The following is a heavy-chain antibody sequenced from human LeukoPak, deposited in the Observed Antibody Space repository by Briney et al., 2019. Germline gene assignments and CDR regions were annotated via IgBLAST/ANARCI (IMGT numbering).Heavy chain of an antibody. CDR2: MYYSGSA. J-gene: IGHJ6*02. V-gene: IGHV4-59*08. D-gene: IGHD3-22*01. CDR1: GGSISSYY. Sequence: SETLSLTCTGSGGSISSYYWSWIRQPPGKGLEWIGYMYYSGSANYNPSLKSRATISVATSKNHFSLKLSSVTAADTAVYYCARQGYYYDSSGYTPHYYYYYGMDVWGQGTTVTVSS. CDR3: ARQGYYYDSSGYTPHYYYYYGMDV.